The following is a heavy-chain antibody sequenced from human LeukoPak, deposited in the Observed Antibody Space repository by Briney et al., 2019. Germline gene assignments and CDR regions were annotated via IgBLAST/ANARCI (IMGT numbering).Heavy chain of an antibody. CDR2: INPNSGGT. CDR1: GYTFTGYY. D-gene: IGHD7-27*01. J-gene: IGHJ4*02. V-gene: IGHV1-2*02. Sequence: ASVKVSFKASGYTFTGYYMHWVRQAPGQGLEWMGWINPNSGGTNYAQKFQGRVTMTRDTSISTAYMELSRLRPDATAVSYCATHLQPNWGQPELYFDYWGQGTLVTVSS. CDR3: ATHLQPNWGQPELYFDY.